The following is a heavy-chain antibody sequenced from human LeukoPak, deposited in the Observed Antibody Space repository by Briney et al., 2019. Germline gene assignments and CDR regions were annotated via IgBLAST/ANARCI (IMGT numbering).Heavy chain of an antibody. Sequence: SETLSLTCTISGGSIHTYFWSWIRQAPGKGLEWIVYIYDSGSTKYNPSLQSRVTISEDTSKNQFSLKLSSVTAADTAIYYCARADYSRSSWGLDVWGQGTTVIVSS. CDR1: GGSIHTYF. D-gene: IGHD6-6*01. J-gene: IGHJ6*02. CDR2: IYDSGST. V-gene: IGHV4-59*01. CDR3: ARADYSRSSWGLDV.